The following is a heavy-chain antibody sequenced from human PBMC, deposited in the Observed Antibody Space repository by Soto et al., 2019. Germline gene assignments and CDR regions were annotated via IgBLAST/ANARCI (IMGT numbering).Heavy chain of an antibody. CDR3: ARLQPAAGDNDLXFDF. J-gene: IGHJ4*02. Sequence: GESLKISCKGSGYSFTSYWISWVRQMPGKGLEWMGRIDPSDSYTNYSPSFQGHVTISADKSISTAYLQWSSLRASDTAMYYCARLQPAAGDNDLXFDFWGQGTLVTVSS. CDR1: GYSFTSYW. CDR2: IDPSDSYT. D-gene: IGHD6-13*01. V-gene: IGHV5-10-1*01.